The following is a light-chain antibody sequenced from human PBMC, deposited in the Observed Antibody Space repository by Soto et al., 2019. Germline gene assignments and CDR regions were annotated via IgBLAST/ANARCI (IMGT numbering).Light chain of an antibody. CDR2: DVT. CDR3: SSYTSSGTDV. CDR1: SSDVGGYNF. J-gene: IGLJ1*01. Sequence: LTQPASVSGSPGQSISISCIGTSSDVGGYNFVSWYQQHPGKAPKLMIYDVTNRPSGVSNRFSGSKSGNTASLTISGLQAEDEADYYCSSYTSSGTDVFGTGTKVTVL. V-gene: IGLV2-14*01.